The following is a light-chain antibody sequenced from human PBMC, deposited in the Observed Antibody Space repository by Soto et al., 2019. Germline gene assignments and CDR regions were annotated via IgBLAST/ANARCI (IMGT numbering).Light chain of an antibody. J-gene: IGLJ1*01. CDR1: SSDVGGYNY. V-gene: IGLV2-14*03. CDR3: SSYTPSNTRQIV. CDR2: DVS. Sequence: QSALTQPASVSGSPGQSITISCTGTSSDVGGYNYVSWYQQHPGKAPKFMIYDVSNRPSGVSNRFSGSKSGNTASLTISGPQAEDEADYYCSSYTPSNTRQIVFGTGTKLTVL.